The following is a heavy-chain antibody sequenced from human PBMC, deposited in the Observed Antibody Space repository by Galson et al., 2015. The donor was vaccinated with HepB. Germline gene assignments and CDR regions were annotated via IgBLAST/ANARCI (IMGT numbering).Heavy chain of an antibody. D-gene: IGHD2-21*02. CDR1: GFTFNSYS. J-gene: IGHJ4*02. Sequence: LRLSCAASGFTFNSYSMNWVRQAPGKGLEWVSSIASDGSYMYYTDSVKGRFTISRDNADNSLFLQMNSLRAEDTAVYYCAREGMVTAFDFWGQGTLVTVSS. CDR3: AREGMVTAFDF. V-gene: IGHV3-21*01. CDR2: IASDGSYM.